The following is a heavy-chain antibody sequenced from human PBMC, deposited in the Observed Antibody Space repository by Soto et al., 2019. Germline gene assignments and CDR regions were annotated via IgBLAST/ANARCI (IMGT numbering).Heavy chain of an antibody. Sequence: SETLSLTCAVYGGSFSGYYWSWIRQPPGKGLEWIGEINHSGSTNYNPSLKSRVTISVDTSKNQFSLKLSSVTAADTAVYYCARGGGEKDIVVVPDATEFDYWGQGTLVTVSS. V-gene: IGHV4-34*01. D-gene: IGHD2-2*01. J-gene: IGHJ4*02. CDR1: GGSFSGYY. CDR3: ARGGGEKDIVVVPDATEFDY. CDR2: INHSGST.